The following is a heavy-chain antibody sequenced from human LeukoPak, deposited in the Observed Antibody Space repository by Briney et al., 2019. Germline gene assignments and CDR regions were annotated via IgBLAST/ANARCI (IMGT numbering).Heavy chain of an antibody. CDR1: GFTFSSYA. CDR2: ISGSGGST. CDR3: AKYQRYQLLSYYYYMDV. J-gene: IGHJ6*03. D-gene: IGHD2-2*01. V-gene: IGHV3-23*01. Sequence: GGSLRLSCAASGFTFSSYAMSWVRQAPGKGLEWVSAISGSGGSTYYADSVKGRFTISRDNFKNTLYLQMNSLRAEDTAVYYCAKYQRYQLLSYYYYMDVWGKGTTVTVSS.